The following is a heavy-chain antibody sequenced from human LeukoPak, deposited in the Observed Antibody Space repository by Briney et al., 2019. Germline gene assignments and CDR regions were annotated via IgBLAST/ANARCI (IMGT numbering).Heavy chain of an antibody. V-gene: IGHV3-30-3*01. D-gene: IGHD6-13*01. CDR1: GFTFSSYA. CDR3: ARDSSSSFTKFDY. Sequence: GGSLRLSCAASGFTFSSYAMHWVRQAPGKGLEWVAVISYDGSNKYYADSVKGRFTISRDNSKNTLYLQMNSLRAEDTAVYYCARDSSSSFTKFDYWGQGTLVTVSS. CDR2: ISYDGSNK. J-gene: IGHJ4*02.